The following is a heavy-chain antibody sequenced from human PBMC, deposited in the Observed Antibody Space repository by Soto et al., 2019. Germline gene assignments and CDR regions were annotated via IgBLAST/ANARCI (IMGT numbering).Heavy chain of an antibody. CDR1: GGSFSAYY. J-gene: IGHJ3*02. Sequence: QVQLQQWGAGLLKPSETLSLTCAVYGGSFSAYYWSWIRQPPGKGLEWIGEINHGGSTNYNPSLKKRVTISVDPSKNQFPLKLSSVTAADTAVYYCARGSEGGNVAFDIWGQGTMVTVSS. V-gene: IGHV4-34*01. CDR2: INHGGST. CDR3: ARGSEGGNVAFDI.